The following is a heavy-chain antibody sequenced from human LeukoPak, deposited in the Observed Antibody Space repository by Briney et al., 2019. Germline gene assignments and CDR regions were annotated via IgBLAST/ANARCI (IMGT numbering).Heavy chain of an antibody. CDR1: GFTFSGSD. J-gene: IGHJ4*02. Sequence: GGSLRLSCTTSGFTFSGSDMYWVRQASGKGLEWVGRARSKANNYATAYAASVKGRFTISRDDSKNTAYLQMNSLKTEDTAVYYCATVPTCTSCYAYYFDYWGQGTLVTVSS. D-gene: IGHD2-2*01. CDR3: ATVPTCTSCYAYYFDY. V-gene: IGHV3-73*01. CDR2: ARSKANNYAT.